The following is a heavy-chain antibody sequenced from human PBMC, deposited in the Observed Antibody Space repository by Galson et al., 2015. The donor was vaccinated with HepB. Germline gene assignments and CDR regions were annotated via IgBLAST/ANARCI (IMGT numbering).Heavy chain of an antibody. CDR2: VSYDASNE. V-gene: IGHV3-30*04. D-gene: IGHD2-2*01. J-gene: IGHJ6*02. CDR1: GFILSSYA. Sequence: SLRLSCAASGFILSSYAMHWVRQAPGKGLEWVAVVSYDASNEYYADSVKGRFTISRDNSKNTVYLQMNSLRPEDTAVYYCARVEAQLLFLKGRYYYHGMDVWGQGTTVTVSS. CDR3: ARVEAQLLFLKGRYYYHGMDV.